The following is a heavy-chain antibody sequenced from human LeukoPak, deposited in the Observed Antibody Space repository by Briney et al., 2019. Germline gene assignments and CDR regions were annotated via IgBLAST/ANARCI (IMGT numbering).Heavy chain of an antibody. CDR1: GFTFSSYS. V-gene: IGHV3-23*01. J-gene: IGHJ4*02. Sequence: GGSLRLSCAASGFTFSSYSMNWVRQAPGKGLEWVSAISGSGGSTYYADSVKGRFTISRDNSKNTLYLQMNSLRAEDTAVYYCAKDKEGITMIVVVIGFDYWGQGTLVTVSS. D-gene: IGHD3-22*01. CDR3: AKDKEGITMIVVVIGFDY. CDR2: ISGSGGST.